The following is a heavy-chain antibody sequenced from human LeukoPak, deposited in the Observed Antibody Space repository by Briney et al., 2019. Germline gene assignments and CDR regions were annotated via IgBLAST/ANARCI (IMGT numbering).Heavy chain of an antibody. CDR2: IWYDGNNK. V-gene: IGHV3-33*01. D-gene: IGHD6-13*01. CDR1: GFTLTGYV. Sequence: QPGRSLRLSGAASGFTLTGYVMHWVRQAPGKGLEWVAVIWYDGNNKYYADSVKGRFTISKDTSKNTLYLQMNSLRGEDTAIYYCARDGLASIGLDMWGQGTVVTVSS. J-gene: IGHJ3*02. CDR3: ARDGLASIGLDM.